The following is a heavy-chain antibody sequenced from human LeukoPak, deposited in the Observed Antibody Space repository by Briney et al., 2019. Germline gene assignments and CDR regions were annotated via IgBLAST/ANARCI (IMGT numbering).Heavy chain of an antibody. CDR3: AREVDAAAAYNWFDP. Sequence: ASVKVSCKASKYTFTDYYMHWVRQAPGQGLEWMGWINPKSGVTNYAQKFQGRVTMTRDTSISTAYMELSRLRSDDTAVYYCAREVDAAAAYNWFDPWGQGTLVTVSS. V-gene: IGHV1-2*02. D-gene: IGHD2-2*01. CDR2: INPKSGVT. J-gene: IGHJ5*02. CDR1: KYTFTDYY.